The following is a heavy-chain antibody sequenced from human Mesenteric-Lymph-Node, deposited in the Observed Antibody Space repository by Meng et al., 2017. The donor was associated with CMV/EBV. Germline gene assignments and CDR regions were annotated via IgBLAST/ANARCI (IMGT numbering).Heavy chain of an antibody. V-gene: IGHV3-30*04. J-gene: IGHJ4*02. CDR3: AKKGDTGYYFDS. Sequence: GESLKISCATSGFTFSSYTMHWVRQAPGKGLEWVAVISYDGGNKYYADSVKGRFTISRDNSKNTLSLQMNSLSAEDTAVYYCAKKGDTGYYFDSWGQGTLVTVSS. CDR2: ISYDGGNK. D-gene: IGHD3-9*01. CDR1: GFTFSSYT.